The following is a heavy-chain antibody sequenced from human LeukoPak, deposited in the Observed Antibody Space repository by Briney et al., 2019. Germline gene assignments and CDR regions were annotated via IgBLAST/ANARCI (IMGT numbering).Heavy chain of an antibody. CDR1: GYTFSIYD. V-gene: IGHV1-8*01. D-gene: IGHD2-21*02. CDR3: ARGLPLDH. J-gene: IGHJ4*02. CDR2: MQPYSGNT. Sequence: GASVKVSCKASGYTFSIYDINWVRQAPGQGLEWLACMQPYSGNTDYAQKFQGRLTMTRNSSTNTVYMELSSLTSEDTAVYYCARGLPLDHWGQGTLVTVCS.